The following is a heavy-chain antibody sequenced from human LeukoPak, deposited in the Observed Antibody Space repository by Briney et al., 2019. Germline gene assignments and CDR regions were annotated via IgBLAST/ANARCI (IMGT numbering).Heavy chain of an antibody. CDR1: GDTFSSYG. Sequence: ASVKVSCKTSGDTFSSYGNSWVRQAPGQGLEWMGRIIPIVGSTNYAEKLQGRVTITADKSTSTVYMELSSLRSEDTAVYYCARHYGGLDDYWGQGTLIIVSS. CDR2: IIPIVGST. V-gene: IGHV1-69*04. D-gene: IGHD4-23*01. J-gene: IGHJ4*02. CDR3: ARHYGGLDDY.